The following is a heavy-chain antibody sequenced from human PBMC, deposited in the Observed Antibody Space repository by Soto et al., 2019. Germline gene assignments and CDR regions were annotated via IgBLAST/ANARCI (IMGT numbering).Heavy chain of an antibody. CDR1: GYKFINYY. CDR3: ARGEGLTVFRGGWFDT. V-gene: IGHV1-46*03. CDR2: VNPNGGST. D-gene: IGHD3-10*01. J-gene: IGHJ5*02. Sequence: QVQLVQSGPEVEKPGASVKVSCQASGYKFINYYMHWVRQAPGQGLEWVGMVNPNGGSTSYPQKFQGRVTMTRDTSTNTVCRELSGMTFEDTAVYVCARGEGLTVFRGGWFDTWGQGSLVIVSS.